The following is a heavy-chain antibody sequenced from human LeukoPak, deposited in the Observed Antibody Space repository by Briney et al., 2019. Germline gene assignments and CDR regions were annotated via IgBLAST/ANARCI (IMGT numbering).Heavy chain of an antibody. CDR1: GYTFTGYY. J-gene: IGHJ6*03. CDR2: INPNSGGT. D-gene: IGHD6-13*01. CDR3: AREGALGYSSSWYFGYYYYMDV. Sequence: ASVKVSCKASGYTFTGYYMHWVRQAPGQGLEWMGWINPNSGGTDYAQKFQGRVTMTRDTSISTAYMELSRLRSDDTAVYYCAREGALGYSSSWYFGYYYYMDVWGKGTTVTISS. V-gene: IGHV1-2*02.